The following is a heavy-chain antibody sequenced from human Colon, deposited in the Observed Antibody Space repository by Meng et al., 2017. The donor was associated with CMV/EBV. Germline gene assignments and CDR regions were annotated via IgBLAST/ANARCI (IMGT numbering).Heavy chain of an antibody. CDR1: GFTFDRYT. CDR3: AREGGVVPAAIFAFDI. CDR2: INSDGSST. D-gene: IGHD2-2*02. Sequence: GESLKISCAASGFTFDRYTMNWVRQAPGKGLVWVSRINSDGSSTSYADSVKGRFTISRDNAKNTLYLQMNSLRAEDTAVYYCAREGGVVPAAIFAFDIWGQGTMVTVSS. V-gene: IGHV3-74*01. J-gene: IGHJ3*02.